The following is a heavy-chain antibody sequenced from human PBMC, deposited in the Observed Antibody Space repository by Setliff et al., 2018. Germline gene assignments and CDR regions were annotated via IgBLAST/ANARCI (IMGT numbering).Heavy chain of an antibody. CDR3: ATSTIITYYFDS. CDR1: GFTFSDYY. Sequence: PGGSLRLSCATSGFTFSDYYMSWIRQTPGKGLEWVAYISSSGSLIYYPDSVKGRFTISRDNAKKSVDLQMNSLRPEDTAIYYCATSTIITYYFDSWGQGTLVTVSS. J-gene: IGHJ4*02. CDR2: ISSSGSLI. V-gene: IGHV3-11*01. D-gene: IGHD3-22*01.